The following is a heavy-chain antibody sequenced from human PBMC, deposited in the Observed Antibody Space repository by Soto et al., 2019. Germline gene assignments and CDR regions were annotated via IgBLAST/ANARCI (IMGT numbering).Heavy chain of an antibody. CDR3: ARGLSYYDSSGYSDAFDI. V-gene: IGHV1-69*01. CDR1: GGTFSSYG. Sequence: HVQLVQSGAEVKTPGSSVKVSCKASGGTFSSYGVSWVRQAPGQGLEWMGRIIPVFGIEHYAQKSQGRVTVTAAESTSTASMELSGVTSEDTAVYYCARGLSYYDSSGYSDAFDIWGQGTLVTVSS. CDR2: IIPVFGIE. J-gene: IGHJ3*02. D-gene: IGHD3-22*01.